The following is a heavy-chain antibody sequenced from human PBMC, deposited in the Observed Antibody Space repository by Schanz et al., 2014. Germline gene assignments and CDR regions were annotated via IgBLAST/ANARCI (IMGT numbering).Heavy chain of an antibody. D-gene: IGHD1-1*01. Sequence: VQLVESGGGLVQPGGSLRLSCAASGFTFSTHAMHWVRQAPGKGLEWVALVSSDGNNDYYTDSVKGRFTISRDNAKNSLFLHMNSLRAEDTAVYYCARGRVLESWGQGTLVTVSS. CDR1: GFTFSTHA. CDR3: ARGRVLES. V-gene: IGHV3-30*03. J-gene: IGHJ5*02. CDR2: VSSDGNND.